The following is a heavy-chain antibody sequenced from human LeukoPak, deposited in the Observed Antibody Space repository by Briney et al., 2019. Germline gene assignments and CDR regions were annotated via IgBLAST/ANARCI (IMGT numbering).Heavy chain of an antibody. J-gene: IGHJ3*02. V-gene: IGHV4-30-2*01. D-gene: IGHD3-22*01. CDR2: IYHSGST. CDR3: ARGGYYDSSGYAFDI. Sequence: NPSETLSLTCTVSGGSISSGGYYWSWIRQPPGKGLEWIGYIYHSGSTYYNSPLKSRVTISVDRSKNQFSLKLSSMTAADTAVYYCARGGYYDSSGYAFDIWAKGQWSPSLQ. CDR1: GGSISSGGYY.